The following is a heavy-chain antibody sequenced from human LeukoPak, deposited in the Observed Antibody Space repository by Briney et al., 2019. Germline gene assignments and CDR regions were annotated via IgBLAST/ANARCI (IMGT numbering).Heavy chain of an antibody. CDR2: ISSSSTI. CDR3: ARDGPYDFWSGYQSYYFDY. V-gene: IGHV3-48*01. J-gene: IGHJ4*02. D-gene: IGHD3-3*01. Sequence: PGGSLRLSCAASGFTFSSYSMNWVRQAPGKGLEWVSYISSSSTIYYADSVKGRFTISRDNAKNSLYLQMNSLRAEDTAVYYCARDGPYDFWSGYQSYYFDYWGQGTLVTVSS. CDR1: GFTFSSYS.